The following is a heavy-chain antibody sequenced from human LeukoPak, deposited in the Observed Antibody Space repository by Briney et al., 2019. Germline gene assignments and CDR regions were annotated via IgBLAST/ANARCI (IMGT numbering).Heavy chain of an antibody. CDR2: IYPGDSDT. CDR3: ARPCSGNCYENDY. J-gene: IGHJ4*02. CDR1: GYSFSSYW. Sequence: GESLKISCKGSGYSFSSYWIGWVRQMPGKGLEWMGIIYPGDSDTKYSPSFQGQVTISADKSISTAYLQWSSLKASDTAMYYCARPCSGNCYENDYWGQGTLVTVSS. D-gene: IGHD2-21*02. V-gene: IGHV5-51*01.